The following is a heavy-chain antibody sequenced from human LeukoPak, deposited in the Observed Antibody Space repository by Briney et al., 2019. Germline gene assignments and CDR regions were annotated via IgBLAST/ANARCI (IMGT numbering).Heavy chain of an antibody. CDR3: ARLTLTGYYYSLWYYGMDV. CDR2: IIPIFGTA. D-gene: IGHD3-22*01. Sequence: SVKVSCKASGGTFSSYAISWVRQAPGQGLEWMGGIIPIFGTANYAQKFQGRVTITADESTSTAYMELSSLRSEDTAVYYCARLTLTGYYYSLWYYGMDVWGQGTTVTVSS. J-gene: IGHJ6*02. V-gene: IGHV1-69*13. CDR1: GGTFSSYA.